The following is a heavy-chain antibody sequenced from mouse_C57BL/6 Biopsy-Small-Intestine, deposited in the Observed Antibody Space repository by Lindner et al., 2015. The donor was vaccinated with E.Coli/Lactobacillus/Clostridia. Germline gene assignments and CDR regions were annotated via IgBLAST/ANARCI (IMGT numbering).Heavy chain of an antibody. J-gene: IGHJ1*03. CDR3: ARGSIYDGSYWYLDV. D-gene: IGHD2-3*01. CDR1: GYTFTSYY. Sequence: VQLQESGPELVKPGASVKISCKASGYTFTSYYMHWVKQRPGQGLEWIGWIYPGSGNTKYNEKFKGKATLTAGTSSSTAYMQLSSLTSEDSAVYYCARGSIYDGSYWYLDVWGTGTTVTVSS. CDR2: IYPGSGNT. V-gene: IGHV1-66*01.